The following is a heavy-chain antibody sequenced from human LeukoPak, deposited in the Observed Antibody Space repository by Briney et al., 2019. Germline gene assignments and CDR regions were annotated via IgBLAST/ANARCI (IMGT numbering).Heavy chain of an antibody. CDR1: KFTFNNYA. CDR2: IYSGGST. D-gene: IGHD4/OR15-4a*01. V-gene: IGHV3-53*01. J-gene: IGHJ4*02. Sequence: GGSLRLSCLASKFTFNNYAMTWVRQAPGKGLEWVSFIYSGGSTHYSDSVKGRFTISRDNSKNTLYLQMNSLRAEDTAVYYCARRAGAYSHPYDYWGQGTLVTVSS. CDR3: ARRAGAYSHPYDY.